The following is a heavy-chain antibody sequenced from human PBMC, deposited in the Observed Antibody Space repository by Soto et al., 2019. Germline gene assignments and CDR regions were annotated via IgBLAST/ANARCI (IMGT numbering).Heavy chain of an antibody. CDR3: ARNQFTSSSSWFDP. J-gene: IGHJ5*02. CDR2: IYYSGST. CDR1: GGSISSGDYY. V-gene: IGHV4-30-4*01. D-gene: IGHD6-6*01. Sequence: PSETLSLTCTVSGGSISSGDYYWSWIRQPPGKGLEWIGYIYYSGSTYNNPSPKSRVTISVDTSKNQFSLKLSSVTAADTAVYYCARNQFTSSSSWFDPWGQGTLVTVSS.